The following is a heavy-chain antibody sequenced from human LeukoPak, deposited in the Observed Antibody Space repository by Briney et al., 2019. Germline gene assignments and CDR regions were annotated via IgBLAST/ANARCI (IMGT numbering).Heavy chain of an antibody. CDR3: TRGRRGVFNDAFDI. J-gene: IGHJ3*02. D-gene: IGHD3-10*01. CDR1: GFTFRTYD. V-gene: IGHV3-23*01. CDR2: ISGRGDNT. Sequence: GGSLRLSCAASGFTFRTYDMNWVRQAPGKGLEWVAAISGRGDNTYYVDSVKGRSTISRDNSRNTLYLHLNSLRAEDTAIHYCTRGRRGVFNDAFDIWGQGTVVTISS.